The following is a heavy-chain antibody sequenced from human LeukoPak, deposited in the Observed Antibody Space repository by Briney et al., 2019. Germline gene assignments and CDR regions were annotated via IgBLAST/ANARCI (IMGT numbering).Heavy chain of an antibody. V-gene: IGHV3-48*04. CDR1: GFTFSSYS. CDR3: AKAAAGYYFDY. Sequence: PGGSLRLSCAASGFTFSSYSMNWVRQAPGKGLEWVSYISSSSSTIYYADSVKGRFTISRDNAKNSLYLQMNSLRAEDTAVYYCAKAAAGYYFDYWGQGTLVTVSS. CDR2: ISSSSSTI. J-gene: IGHJ4*02. D-gene: IGHD6-13*01.